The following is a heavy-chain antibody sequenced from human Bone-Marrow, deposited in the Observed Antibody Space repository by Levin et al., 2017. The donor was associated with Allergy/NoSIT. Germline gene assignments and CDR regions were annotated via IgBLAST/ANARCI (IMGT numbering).Heavy chain of an antibody. CDR3: AGYIRLWRGTFGGDIDY. J-gene: IGHJ4*02. D-gene: IGHD3-16*01. CDR2: ISGSGGST. CDR1: GFTFSSYA. Sequence: GESLKISCAASGFTFSSYAMSWVRQAPGKGLEWVSAISGSGGSTYYADSVKGRFTISRDNSKNTLYLQMNSLRAEDTAVYYCAGYIRLWRGTFGGDIDYWGQGTLVTVSS. V-gene: IGHV3-23*01.